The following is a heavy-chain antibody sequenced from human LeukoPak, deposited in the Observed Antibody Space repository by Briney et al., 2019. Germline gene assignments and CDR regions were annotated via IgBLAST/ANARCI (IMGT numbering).Heavy chain of an antibody. J-gene: IGHJ5*02. V-gene: IGHV4-59*08. CDR3: ARRAYSSSYTWFDP. Sequence: SETLSLTCTVSGGSISSYYWSWIRQPPGKGLEWIGYIYYSGSTNYNPSLKSRVTISVDTSKNQFSLKLSSVTAADTAVYYRARRAYSSSYTWFDPWGQGTLVTVSS. CDR1: GGSISSYY. CDR2: IYYSGST. D-gene: IGHD6-13*01.